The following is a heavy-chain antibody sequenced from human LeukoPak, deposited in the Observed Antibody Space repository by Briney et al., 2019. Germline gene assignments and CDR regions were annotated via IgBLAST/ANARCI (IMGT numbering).Heavy chain of an antibody. D-gene: IGHD6-19*01. CDR1: GGSISSSSYY. V-gene: IGHV4-39*01. J-gene: IGHJ5*02. CDR2: IYYSGST. CDR3: ARQGHQWLGKNNWFDP. Sequence: PSETLSLTCTVSGGSISSSSYYWGWIRQPPGKGLEWIVSIYYSGSTYYNPSLKSRVTISVDTSNNQFALKLSSVTAADTAVYYCARQGHQWLGKNNWFDPWGQGTLVTVSS.